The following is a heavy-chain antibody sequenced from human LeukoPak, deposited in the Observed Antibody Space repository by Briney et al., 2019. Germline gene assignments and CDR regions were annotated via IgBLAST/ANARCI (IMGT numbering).Heavy chain of an antibody. CDR1: GYTFTSYG. CDR2: ISAYNGNT. J-gene: IGHJ4*02. V-gene: IGHV1-18*03. D-gene: IGHD2-15*01. CDR3: ARIGKMRRCDYFDY. Sequence: ASVKVSCKASGYTFTSYGISWVQQAPGQGLEWMGWISAYNGNTNYAQKLQGRVTMTTDTSTSTAYMELRSLRSDDMAVYYCARIGKMRRCDYFDYWGQGTLVTVSS.